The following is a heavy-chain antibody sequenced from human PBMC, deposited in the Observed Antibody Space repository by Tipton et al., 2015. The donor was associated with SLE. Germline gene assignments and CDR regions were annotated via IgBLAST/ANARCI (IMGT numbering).Heavy chain of an antibody. CDR3: ARRPYDFWSGYPSAYFHH. V-gene: IGHV4-34*01. CDR1: GGSFSDYY. D-gene: IGHD3-3*01. CDR2: INRSGST. J-gene: IGHJ1*01. Sequence: TLSLTCAVYGGSFSDYYWSWVRQPPGKGLEWIGEINRSGSTNYNPSLKSRVSMSVDTSKNQFSLKLSSVTAADTAVYYCARRPYDFWSGYPSAYFHHWGQGILVTVSS.